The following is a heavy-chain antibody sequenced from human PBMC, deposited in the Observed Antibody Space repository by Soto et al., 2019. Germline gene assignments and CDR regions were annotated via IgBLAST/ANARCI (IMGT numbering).Heavy chain of an antibody. CDR3: ASGLYLGELSLYRDY. Sequence: GGSLRLSCAASGFTFSSYSMNWVRQAPGKGLEWVSYISSSSSTIYYTDSVKGRFTISRDNAKNSLYLQMNSLRAEDTAVYYCASGLYLGELSLYRDYWGQGTLVTVSS. CDR1: GFTFSSYS. D-gene: IGHD3-16*02. J-gene: IGHJ4*02. CDR2: ISSSSSTI. V-gene: IGHV3-48*01.